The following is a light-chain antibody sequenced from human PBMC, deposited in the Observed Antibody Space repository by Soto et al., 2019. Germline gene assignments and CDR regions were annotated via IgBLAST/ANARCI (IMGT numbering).Light chain of an antibody. CDR1: QSITTY. Sequence: DIQMTQSPSSLSASVGDRVTITCRASQSITTYLNWYQQKPGKAPKLLIYAASSLQSGAPSRFSGSGSGTDFTLTISSLQPEDFATYYCQQSYSTLSLTFGQGTRLEIK. V-gene: IGKV1-39*01. CDR3: QQSYSTLSLT. J-gene: IGKJ5*01. CDR2: AAS.